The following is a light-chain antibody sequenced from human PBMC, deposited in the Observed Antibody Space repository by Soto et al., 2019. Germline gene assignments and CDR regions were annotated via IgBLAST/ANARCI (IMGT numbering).Light chain of an antibody. V-gene: IGKV1-39*01. J-gene: IGKJ1*01. CDR3: LNSYSNPPI. CDR1: QSISTY. Sequence: VGERVKITCRASQSISTYLNWYQQTPGKAPKLLIYAASSLQSGVPSRFSGSGSGTDFTLTISSMHPESAATAFRLNSYSNPPIFGPGTKVDIK. CDR2: AAS.